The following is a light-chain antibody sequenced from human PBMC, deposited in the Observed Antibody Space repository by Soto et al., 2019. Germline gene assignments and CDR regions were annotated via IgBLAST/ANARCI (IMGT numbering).Light chain of an antibody. Sequence: QSALTQPRSVSGSPGQSVTISCTGTSSDVGGYNYVSWYQQHPGKAPKVMIYDVSKRPSGVPDRFSGSKSGNTASLTISGLQAEDESDCYCCSYAGGNYVFGTGTKLTVL. CDR3: CSYAGGNYV. V-gene: IGLV2-11*01. CDR2: DVS. J-gene: IGLJ1*01. CDR1: SSDVGGYNY.